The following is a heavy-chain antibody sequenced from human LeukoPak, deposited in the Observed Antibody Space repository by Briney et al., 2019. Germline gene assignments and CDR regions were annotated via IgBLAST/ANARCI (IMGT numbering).Heavy chain of an antibody. V-gene: IGHV3-7*01. J-gene: IGHJ3*02. D-gene: IGHD3-10*01. CDR3: ARERPYGLLGYGAFDI. Sequence: GGSLRLSCAASGFTFSSYWMSWVRQAPGKGLEWVANIKQDGSEKYYVDSVKGRFTISRDNAKNSLYLQMNSLRAEDTAVYYCARERPYGLLGYGAFDIWGQGTMVTVSS. CDR2: IKQDGSEK. CDR1: GFTFSSYW.